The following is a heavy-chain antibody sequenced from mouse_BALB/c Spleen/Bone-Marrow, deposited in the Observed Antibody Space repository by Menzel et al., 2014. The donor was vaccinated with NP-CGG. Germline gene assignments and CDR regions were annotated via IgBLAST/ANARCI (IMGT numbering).Heavy chain of an antibody. CDR2: VNPNNGGT. J-gene: IGHJ4*01. CDR1: GYTFTEYT. CDR3: ARKDYGYNYVMDY. V-gene: IGHV1-18*01. D-gene: IGHD1-2*01. Sequence: EVQLQQSGPELVKPGASVKISCKTSGYTFTEYTMHWVKQSHGKSLEWIGGVNPNNGGTIYNQKFKGKATLTVDKSSSTAYMELRSLTSEDSAVYYCARKDYGYNYVMDYWDQGTSVTVSS.